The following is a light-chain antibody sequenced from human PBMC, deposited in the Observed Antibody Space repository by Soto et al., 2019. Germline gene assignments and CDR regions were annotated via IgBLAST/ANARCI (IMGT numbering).Light chain of an antibody. V-gene: IGKV3-20*01. J-gene: IGKJ2*01. CDR2: GAS. Sequence: EIVLTQSPGTLSLSPGERATLSCRASQSVSSSYLAWYQQKPGQAPRLLIYGASSRATGIPDRFSGSGSGTGFTLTIHRLEPEDFAVYYCHQYGSSPYTFGQGTKLEIK. CDR3: HQYGSSPYT. CDR1: QSVSSSY.